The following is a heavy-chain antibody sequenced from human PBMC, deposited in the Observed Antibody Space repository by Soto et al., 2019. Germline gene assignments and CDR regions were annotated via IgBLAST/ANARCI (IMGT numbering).Heavy chain of an antibody. J-gene: IGHJ5*02. CDR3: ARGSGWRVDP. CDR1: GGSVSDDDW. Sequence: QVQLQESGPGLVKPSETLSLTCAVSGGSVSDDDWWSWVRQPPEKGLEWIGEIYQSGTTNYNPSLNSRVTISLDKSKNQLSLKLTSLTAADTAVYYCARGSGWRVDPWGQGTLVTVSS. D-gene: IGHD2-15*01. CDR2: IYQSGTT. V-gene: IGHV4-4*02.